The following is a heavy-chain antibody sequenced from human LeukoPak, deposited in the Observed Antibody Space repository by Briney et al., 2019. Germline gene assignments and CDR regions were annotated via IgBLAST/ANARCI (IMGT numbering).Heavy chain of an antibody. CDR3: TRSDDYYGSGSYYRD. D-gene: IGHD3-10*01. Sequence: SDTLSLTCAVSGYSISSSNWWGWIRQPPGKGLEWIGYIHYSGSIYYNPSLKSRVTMSVDTAKNQFSLKLSSVTAVDTAVYYCTRSDDYYGSGSYYRDWGQGTLVTVSS. V-gene: IGHV4-28*05. CDR2: IHYSGSI. CDR1: GYSISSSNW. J-gene: IGHJ4*02.